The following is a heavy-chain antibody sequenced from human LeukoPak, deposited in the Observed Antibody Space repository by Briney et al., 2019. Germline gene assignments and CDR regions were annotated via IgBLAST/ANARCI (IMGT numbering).Heavy chain of an antibody. CDR3: AKRPTDYDFWSGEYYFDY. V-gene: IGHV3-23*01. D-gene: IGHD3-3*01. CDR2: ISGSGGST. Sequence: GGSLRLSCAASGFTFSSYAMSWVRQAPGEGLEWVSAISGSGGSTYYADSVKGRFTISRDNSKNTLYLQMNSLRAEDTAVYYCAKRPTDYDFWSGEYYFDYWGQGTLVTVSS. CDR1: GFTFSSYA. J-gene: IGHJ4*02.